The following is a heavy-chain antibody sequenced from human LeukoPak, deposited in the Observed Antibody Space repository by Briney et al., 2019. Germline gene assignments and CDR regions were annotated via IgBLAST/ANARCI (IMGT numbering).Heavy chain of an antibody. CDR1: GFTFDDYA. CDR3: ARDGPADTDY. J-gene: IGHJ4*02. CDR2: ISSSSYI. D-gene: IGHD6-25*01. V-gene: IGHV3-69-1*01. Sequence: GGSLRLSCAASGFTFDDYAMHWVRQAPGKGLEWVSSISSSSYIYYADSVKGQFTISRDNAKNSLYLQMNSLRAEDTAVYYCARDGPADTDYWGQGTLVTVSS.